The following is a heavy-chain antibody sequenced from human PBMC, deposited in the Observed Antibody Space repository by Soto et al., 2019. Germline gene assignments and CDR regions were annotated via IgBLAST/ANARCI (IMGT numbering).Heavy chain of an antibody. CDR2: ISYDGSNK. D-gene: IGHD4-17*01. Sequence: GGSLRLSCAASGFTFSSYGMHWVRQAPGKGLEWVAVISYDGSNKYYADSVKGRFTISRDNSKNTLYLQMNSLRAEDTAVYYCAKDWDTVTTSHYFDYWGQGTLVTVSS. V-gene: IGHV3-30*18. CDR1: GFTFSSYG. J-gene: IGHJ4*02. CDR3: AKDWDTVTTSHYFDY.